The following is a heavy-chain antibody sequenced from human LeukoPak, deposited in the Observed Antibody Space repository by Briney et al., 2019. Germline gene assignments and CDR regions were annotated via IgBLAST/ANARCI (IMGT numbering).Heavy chain of an antibody. CDR1: GFTFRSYA. D-gene: IGHD2-15*01. CDR2: ISSDI. V-gene: IGHV3-48*01. Sequence: GGSLRLSCAASGFTFRSYAMTWVRQAPGKGLEWISYISSDIYYTDSVKGRFTISRDNAKNSLYLQMNSLRAEDTALYYCARVRSQGGSFDCWGLGTLVTVPS. J-gene: IGHJ4*02. CDR3: ARVRSQGGSFDC.